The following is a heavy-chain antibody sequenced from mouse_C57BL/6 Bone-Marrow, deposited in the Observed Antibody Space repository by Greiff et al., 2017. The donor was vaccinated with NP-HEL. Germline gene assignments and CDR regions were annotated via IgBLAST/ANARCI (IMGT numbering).Heavy chain of an antibody. V-gene: IGHV5-16*01. CDR1: GFTFSDYY. J-gene: IGHJ3*01. D-gene: IGHD2-4*01. CDR3: ARYDYDTPYAY. CDR2: INYDGSST. Sequence: EVKLVESEGGLVQPGSSMKLSCTASGFTFSDYYMAWVRQVPEKGLEWVANINYDGSSTYYLDSLKSRFTISRDNAKNNLYLQISSLKSEDTATYYSARYDYDTPYAYWGQGTLVTVSA.